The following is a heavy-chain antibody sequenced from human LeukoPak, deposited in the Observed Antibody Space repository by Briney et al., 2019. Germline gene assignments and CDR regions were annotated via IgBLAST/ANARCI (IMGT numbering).Heavy chain of an antibody. J-gene: IGHJ4*02. CDR3: AAKGTTTDY. D-gene: IGHD4-11*01. CDR1: GYTFTSYG. CDR2: ISAYNGNT. Sequence: ASVKVSCKASGYTFTSYGITWVRQAPGQGLEWMGWISAYNGNTNYAQKLQERVTITRDMSTSTAYMELSSLRSEDTAVYYCAAKGTTTDYWGQGTLVTVSS. V-gene: IGHV1-18*01.